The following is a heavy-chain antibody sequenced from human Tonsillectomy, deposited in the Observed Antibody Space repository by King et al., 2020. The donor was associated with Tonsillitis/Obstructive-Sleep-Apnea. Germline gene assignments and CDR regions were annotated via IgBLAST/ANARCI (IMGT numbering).Heavy chain of an antibody. V-gene: IGHV3-15*07. Sequence: VQLVESGGGLVKPGGSLRLSCAASGFTFSKAWMNWVRQAPGKGLEWVGRIKRKSDGGTTDYAAPVKGRFTISRDDSKNTLYLQMNSLKTEDAAVYYCTTDFKRGGNSDLDVFDIWGQGTMVTVSS. CDR1: GFTFSKAW. J-gene: IGHJ3*02. CDR2: IKRKSDGGTT. D-gene: IGHD4-23*01. CDR3: TTDFKRGGNSDLDVFDI.